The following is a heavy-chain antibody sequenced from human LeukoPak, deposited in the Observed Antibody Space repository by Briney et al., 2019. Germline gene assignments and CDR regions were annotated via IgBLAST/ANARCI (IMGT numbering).Heavy chain of an antibody. J-gene: IGHJ5*02. Sequence: PSETLSLTCAVCGGSFSGYYWSWIRQPPGKGLEWIGEINHSGSTNYNPSLKSRVTISVDTSKNQFSLKLSSVTAADTAVYYCARVLTMVRGVMAWFDPWGQGTLVTVSS. D-gene: IGHD3-10*01. CDR1: GGSFSGYY. V-gene: IGHV4-34*01. CDR2: INHSGST. CDR3: ARVLTMVRGVMAWFDP.